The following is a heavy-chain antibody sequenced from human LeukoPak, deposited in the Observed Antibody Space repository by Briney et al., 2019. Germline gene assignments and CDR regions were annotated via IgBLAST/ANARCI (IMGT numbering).Heavy chain of an antibody. Sequence: SVKVSCKASGCTFSSYAISWVRQPGGQGVEWMGWLIPLFGTANYAQKFQGRVTITAEESTSTAYMELSSLRSEDTAVYYCTRYSVGFHYWGQGTLVPVSS. J-gene: IGHJ4*02. D-gene: IGHD4-11*01. CDR2: LIPLFGTA. CDR1: GCTFSSYA. V-gene: IGHV1-69*13. CDR3: TRYSVGFHY.